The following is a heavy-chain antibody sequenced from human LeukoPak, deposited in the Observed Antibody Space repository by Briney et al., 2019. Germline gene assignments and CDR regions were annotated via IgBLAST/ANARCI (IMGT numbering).Heavy chain of an antibody. J-gene: IGHJ4*02. CDR1: GYTFTSYG. CDR2: TSANNGNT. CDR3: ARDHYFGSGSYPGD. D-gene: IGHD3-10*01. Sequence: GASGKVSFKGSGYTFTSYGIRWGRQAPGQGHGWVGWTSANNGNTNYAQKLQGRVTMTTDTSTSTAYMELRSLRSDDTAVYYCARDHYFGSGSYPGDWGQGTLVTVSS. V-gene: IGHV1-18*01.